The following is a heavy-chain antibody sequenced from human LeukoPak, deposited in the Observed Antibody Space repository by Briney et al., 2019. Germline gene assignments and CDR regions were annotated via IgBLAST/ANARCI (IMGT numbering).Heavy chain of an antibody. Sequence: ASVKVSCKASGYTFTSYGISWVRQAPGQGLEWMGWISAYNGNTHYAQKLQGRVTMTTDTSTSTAYMELRSLRSDDTAIYYCARDLYYYGSGSYYDVFDVWGQGTMATVSS. J-gene: IGHJ3*01. CDR1: GYTFTSYG. CDR3: ARDLYYYGSGSYYDVFDV. CDR2: ISAYNGNT. V-gene: IGHV1-18*01. D-gene: IGHD3-10*01.